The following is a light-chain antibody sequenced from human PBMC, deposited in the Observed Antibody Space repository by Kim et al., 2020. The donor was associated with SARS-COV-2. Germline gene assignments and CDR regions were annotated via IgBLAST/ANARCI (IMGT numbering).Light chain of an antibody. CDR1: QDVRNY. CDR2: DAS. V-gene: IGKV3-11*01. CDR3: QQRSNWPYT. Sequence: IVLTQSPATLSLSPGERATLSCRASQDVRNYLAWYQQRPGQAPRLLIYDASNRATGIPARFSGSGSGTDFTLTVTSLEPEDFAVYYCQQRSNWPYTFGQGTKLEI. J-gene: IGKJ2*01.